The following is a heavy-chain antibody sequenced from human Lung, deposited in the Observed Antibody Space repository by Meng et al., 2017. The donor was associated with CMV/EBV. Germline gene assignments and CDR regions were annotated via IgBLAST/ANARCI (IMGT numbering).Heavy chain of an antibody. V-gene: IGHV3-30*02. D-gene: IGHD3-22*01. J-gene: IGHJ6*02. CDR1: GFTFSSYA. Sequence: GESLKISCAASGFTFSSYAMHWVRQAPGKGLEWVANIRFDGTNKYHADSVKGRFTISRDNSKNTLYLQMNSLRAEDTAVYYCAKRGDSSGTYAMDVWGQGPXVTVSS. CDR2: IRFDGTNK. CDR3: AKRGDSSGTYAMDV.